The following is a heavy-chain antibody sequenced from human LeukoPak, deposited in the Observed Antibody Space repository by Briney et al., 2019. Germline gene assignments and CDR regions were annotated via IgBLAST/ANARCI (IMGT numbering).Heavy chain of an antibody. CDR2: ISASSAYI. D-gene: IGHD5-24*01. Sequence: PGGSLRLSCAASGFDFSSYTMNWVRQAPGKGLEWVSSISASSAYIFYADSVKGRFTVSRDNAKSSLFLQMDRLSVEDTAVYYCARESATGSFSFDSWGQGVLVPVSS. J-gene: IGHJ4*02. CDR3: ARESATGSFSFDS. CDR1: GFDFSSYT. V-gene: IGHV3-21*01.